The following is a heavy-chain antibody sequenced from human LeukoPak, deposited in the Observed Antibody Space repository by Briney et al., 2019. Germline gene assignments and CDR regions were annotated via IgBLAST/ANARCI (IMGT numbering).Heavy chain of an antibody. CDR1: GFTFSSYG. CDR2: ISYDGSNK. J-gene: IGHJ4*02. Sequence: PGGSLRLSCAASGFTFSSYGMHWVRQAPGKGLEWVAVISYDGSNKYYADSVKGRFTISRDNSKNTLYLQMSSLRAEDTAVYYCARGLWFGEFGYDSWGQGTLVTVSS. CDR3: ARGLWFGEFGYDS. V-gene: IGHV3-30*03. D-gene: IGHD3-10*01.